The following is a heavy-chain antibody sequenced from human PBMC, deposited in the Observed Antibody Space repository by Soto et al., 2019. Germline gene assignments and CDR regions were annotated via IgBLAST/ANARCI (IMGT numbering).Heavy chain of an antibody. CDR2: IYHTGST. V-gene: IGHV4-59*12. Sequence: SETLSLTCTVSGGSISSYYWSWIRQPPGKGLEWIGYIYHTGSTNYNPSLKSRVTISVDTSKKQFSLRAEDTAVYYCARDLSYYYGSGSSPPLDYWGQGTLVTVSS. CDR3: ARDLSYYYGSGSSPPLDY. D-gene: IGHD3-10*01. CDR1: GGSISSYY. J-gene: IGHJ4*02.